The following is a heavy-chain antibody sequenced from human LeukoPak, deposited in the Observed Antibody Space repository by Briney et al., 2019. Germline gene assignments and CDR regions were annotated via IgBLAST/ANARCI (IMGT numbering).Heavy chain of an antibody. J-gene: IGHJ4*02. CDR3: AREARIVGATSPFDY. D-gene: IGHD1-26*01. CDR2: IWYDGSNK. V-gene: IGHV3-33*01. CDR1: GFTFSTFG. Sequence: PGGSLRLSCGASGFTFSTFGMHWVRQAPGKGLEWVAVIWYDGSNKYYADSVKGRFTISRDNSKNTLFLRMNSLRAEDTAVYYCAREARIVGATSPFDYWGQGTLVTVSS.